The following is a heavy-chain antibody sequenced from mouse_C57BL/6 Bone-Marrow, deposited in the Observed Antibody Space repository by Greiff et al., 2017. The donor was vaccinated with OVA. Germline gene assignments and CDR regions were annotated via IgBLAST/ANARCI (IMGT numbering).Heavy chain of an antibody. CDR3: ARGAFEDY. CDR2: IYPGDGDT. J-gene: IGHJ2*01. CDR1: GYAFSGYC. D-gene: IGHD3-1*01. Sequence: QVQLQQSGAELVKPGASVKISCKASGYAFSGYCMNWVKQRPGQGLEWIGQIYPGDGDTNYNGKFKGKATLTADKSSSTAYMQLSSLTSEDSAVYFCARGAFEDYWGQGTALTLTS. V-gene: IGHV1-80*01.